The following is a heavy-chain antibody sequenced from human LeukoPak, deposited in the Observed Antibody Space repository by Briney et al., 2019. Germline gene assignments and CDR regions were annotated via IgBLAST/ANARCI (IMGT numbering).Heavy chain of an antibody. CDR2: IIPIFGTA. J-gene: IGHJ4*02. D-gene: IGHD2-2*01. CDR3: AREVVVVPAARGYFDY. V-gene: IGHV1-69*13. Sequence: GASVKVSCKASGYTFTSYGISWVRQAPGQGLEWMGGIIPIFGTANYAQKFQGRVTITADESTSTAYMELSSLRSEDTAVYYCAREVVVVPAARGYFDYWGQGTLVTVSS. CDR1: GYTFTSYG.